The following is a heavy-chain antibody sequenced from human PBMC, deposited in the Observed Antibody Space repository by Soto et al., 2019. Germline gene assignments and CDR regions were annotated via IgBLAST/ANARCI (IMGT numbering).Heavy chain of an antibody. CDR2: IYHSGGT. Sequence: QVQLQESGPGLVKPSGTLSLTCAVSSGSISSSNWWSWVRQPPGKGLEWFGEIYHSGGTNYNPSLKSPVTISVDKSKNQFSLKLSSVAAADTAVYYCASVALRFLEWGGAFDIWGQGTMVTFSS. J-gene: IGHJ3*02. CDR1: SGSISSSNW. CDR3: ASVALRFLEWGGAFDI. V-gene: IGHV4-4*02. D-gene: IGHD3-3*01.